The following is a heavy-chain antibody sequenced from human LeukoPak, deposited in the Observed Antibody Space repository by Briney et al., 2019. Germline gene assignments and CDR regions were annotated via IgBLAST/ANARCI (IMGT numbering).Heavy chain of an antibody. J-gene: IGHJ4*02. Sequence: SETLSLTCTVSGGSISSGGYYWSWIRQPPGKGLEWIGEINHSGSTNYNPSLKSRVTISVGTSKNQFSLKLSSVTAADTAVYYCARDGYNDGWGYWGQGTLVTVSS. CDR2: INHSGST. CDR1: GGSISSGGYY. V-gene: IGHV4-39*07. D-gene: IGHD5-24*01. CDR3: ARDGYNDGWGY.